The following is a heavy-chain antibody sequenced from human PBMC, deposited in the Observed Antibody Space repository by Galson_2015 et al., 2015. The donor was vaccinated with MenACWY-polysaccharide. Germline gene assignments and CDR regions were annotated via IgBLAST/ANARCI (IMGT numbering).Heavy chain of an antibody. CDR1: GYTFSWHH. CDR2: VHGGTGNT. Sequence: SVKVSCKASGYTFSWHHIHWMRQAPGQGLEWMGWVHGGTGNTRYSQKFQGRVTNTRDTSASIAYMELHNLRSEDTALYYCDVSIQVAAIPSFDYWGQGTLVTVSS. V-gene: IGHV1-3*01. J-gene: IGHJ4*02. CDR3: DVSIQVAAIPSFDY. D-gene: IGHD3-3*01.